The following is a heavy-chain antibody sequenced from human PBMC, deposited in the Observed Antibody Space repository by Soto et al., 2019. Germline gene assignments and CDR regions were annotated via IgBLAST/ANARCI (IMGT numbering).Heavy chain of an antibody. D-gene: IGHD5-12*01. CDR3: AAGGGLPRYY. CDR1: GGSISSGGYS. CDR2: IYHSGST. Sequence: QLQLQESGSGLVKPSQTLSLTCAVSGGSISSGGYSWSWTRQPPGKGLEWIGYIYHSGSTYYNPSLKSRVTIPVDRSKNQFSLKLSSVPAADTAVYYCAAGGGLPRYYWGQGTLVTVSS. V-gene: IGHV4-30-2*01. J-gene: IGHJ4*02.